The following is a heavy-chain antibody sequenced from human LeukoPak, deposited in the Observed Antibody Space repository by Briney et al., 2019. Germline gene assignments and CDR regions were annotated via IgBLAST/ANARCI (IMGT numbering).Heavy chain of an antibody. CDR2: INSDGSGQ. J-gene: IGHJ4*02. CDR1: GFTFTSNW. Sequence: TGGSLRLSCAASGFTFTSNWMTWVRQAPGKGLEWVANINSDGSGQYYVDSVKGRFTISRDNSKNTLYLQMNSLRAEDTAVYYCARDPSGDYWGQGTLVTVSS. V-gene: IGHV3-7*05. CDR3: ARDPSGDY.